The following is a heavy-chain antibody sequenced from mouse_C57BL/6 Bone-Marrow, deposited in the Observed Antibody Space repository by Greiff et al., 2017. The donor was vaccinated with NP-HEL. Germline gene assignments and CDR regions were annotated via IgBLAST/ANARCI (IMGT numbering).Heavy chain of an antibody. V-gene: IGHV1-69*01. CDR1: GYTFTSYW. J-gene: IGHJ4*01. D-gene: IGHD2-3*01. CDR3: ARQDGYAMDY. CDR2: IDPSDSYT. Sequence: QVQLQQPGAELVMPGASVKLSCKASGYTFTSYWMHWVKQRPGQGLEWIGEIDPSDSYTNYNQKFKGKSTLTVDKSSSTAYMQLSSLTYEDSSVYYCARQDGYAMDYWGQGTSVTVSS.